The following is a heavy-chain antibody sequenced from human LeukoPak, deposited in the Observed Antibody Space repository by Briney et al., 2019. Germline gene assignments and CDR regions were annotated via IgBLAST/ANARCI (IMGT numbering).Heavy chain of an antibody. V-gene: IGHV5-51*01. Sequence: GASLKISCKGSGYSFTSYWFGWVRQMPAKGVAGMGINYPGYSDTSYSPSFQGQVTISADKSISTAYLQWSSLKASDTAMYYCARRKRATRGYYYGMDVWGQGTTVTVSS. CDR3: ARRKRATRGYYYGMDV. CDR2: NYPGYSDT. J-gene: IGHJ6*02. CDR1: GYSFTSYW.